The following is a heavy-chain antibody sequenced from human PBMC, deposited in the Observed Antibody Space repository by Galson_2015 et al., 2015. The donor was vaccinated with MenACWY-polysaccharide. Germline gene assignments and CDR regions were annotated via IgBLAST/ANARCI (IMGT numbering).Heavy chain of an antibody. Sequence: SLRLSCAASGFTFSNYWMTWVRQAPGKGLEWVANIKKDGSEKYYVDSVKGRFTISGDNALYLQMNSLGAEDTAVYFCARGHYGMDVWGQGTTVTVSS. CDR1: GFTFSNYW. V-gene: IGHV3-7*01. CDR3: ARGHYGMDV. J-gene: IGHJ6*02. CDR2: IKKDGSEK.